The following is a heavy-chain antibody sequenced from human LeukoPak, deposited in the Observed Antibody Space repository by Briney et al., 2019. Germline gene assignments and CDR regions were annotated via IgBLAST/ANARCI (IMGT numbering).Heavy chain of an antibody. CDR1: GGSFSGYY. Sequence: PSETLSLTCAVYGGSFSGYYWNWIRQPPGKGLDWIGEINHSGSTNYNPSLKSRVTISVDTSKNQFSLKLSSVTAADTAVYYCARQCITMVRGVPFDYWGQGTLVTVSS. CDR2: INHSGST. V-gene: IGHV4-34*01. J-gene: IGHJ4*02. D-gene: IGHD3-10*01. CDR3: ARQCITMVRGVPFDY.